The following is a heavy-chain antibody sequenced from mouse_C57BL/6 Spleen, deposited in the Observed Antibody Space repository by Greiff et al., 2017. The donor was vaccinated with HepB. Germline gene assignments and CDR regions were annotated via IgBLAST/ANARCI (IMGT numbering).Heavy chain of an antibody. D-gene: IGHD1-1*01. Sequence: EVQLQQSGPELVKPGASVKMSCKASGYTLTDYNMHWVKQSHGKSLEWIGYINPNNGGTSYNQKFKGKATLTVNKSSSTAYMELRSLTSEDSAVYYCARGYYGSRGYFDYWGQGTTLTVSS. CDR3: ARGYYGSRGYFDY. CDR2: INPNNGGT. V-gene: IGHV1-22*01. CDR1: GYTLTDYN. J-gene: IGHJ2*01.